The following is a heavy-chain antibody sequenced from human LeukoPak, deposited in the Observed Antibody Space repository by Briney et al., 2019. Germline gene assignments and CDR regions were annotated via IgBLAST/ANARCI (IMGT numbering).Heavy chain of an antibody. J-gene: IGHJ4*02. Sequence: MPSETLSLTCTVSGGSISTYYWSWIRQPAGKGLEWIGRIHSGGTTYYSPSLKSRVTMSLDSSKNQFSLNLSSVTAADTAVYYCARDNDSSGYHYWGQGTLVTVSS. CDR2: IHSGGTT. V-gene: IGHV4-4*07. CDR1: GGSISTYY. D-gene: IGHD3-22*01. CDR3: ARDNDSSGYHY.